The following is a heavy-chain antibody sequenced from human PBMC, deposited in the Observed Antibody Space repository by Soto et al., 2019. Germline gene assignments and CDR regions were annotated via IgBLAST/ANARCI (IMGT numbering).Heavy chain of an antibody. CDR3: ARDGEGATTFHGYFDY. CDR2: IRHDGTNT. V-gene: IGHV3-30*02. D-gene: IGHD1-26*01. J-gene: IGHJ4*01. CDR1: EFIFRAHG. Sequence: GGSLRLSCEVSEFIFRAHGMHWVRQAPGKGLEWVAIIRHDGTNTYYADSVKGRFTISRDNSKNTLYLQMNSLRAEDTAVYFCARDGEGATTFHGYFDYWGLEPWSPSPQ.